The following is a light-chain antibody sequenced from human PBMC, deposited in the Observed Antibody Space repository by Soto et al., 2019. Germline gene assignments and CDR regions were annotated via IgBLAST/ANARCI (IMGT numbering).Light chain of an antibody. Sequence: EIVMTQSPATLSVSPGERATLSCRASQSVSSNLAWYQQKPGQAPRLLIYGASTRATGIPGRFSGSGYGTEFTLTISSLRSEDFAVYYCQQHNNWPPWTFGQGTKVDIK. J-gene: IGKJ1*01. V-gene: IGKV3-15*01. CDR2: GAS. CDR3: QQHNNWPPWT. CDR1: QSVSSN.